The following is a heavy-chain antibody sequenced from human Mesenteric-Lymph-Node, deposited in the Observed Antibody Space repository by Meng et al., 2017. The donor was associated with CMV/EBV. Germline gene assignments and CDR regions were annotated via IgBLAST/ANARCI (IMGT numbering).Heavy chain of an antibody. CDR2: IKQDGSEK. CDR1: GSTFSSYW. Sequence: GESLKISCAASGSTFSSYWMTWVRQAPGKGLEWVANIKQDGSEKYYVDSVKGRFTISRDNAKNSLYLQMNSLRAEDTAVYYCVRGESWDPTVSYYYYYGLDVWGQGTTVTVSS. J-gene: IGHJ6*02. CDR3: VRGESWDPTVSYYYYYGLDV. D-gene: IGHD6-13*01. V-gene: IGHV3-7*01.